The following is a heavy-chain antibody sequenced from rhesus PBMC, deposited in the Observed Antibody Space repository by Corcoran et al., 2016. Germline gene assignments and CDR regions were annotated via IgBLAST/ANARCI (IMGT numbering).Heavy chain of an antibody. CDR3: AKESIAAAAYYYGLDS. D-gene: IGHD6-25*01. Sequence: EVQLVQSGAEVKRPGESLKISCKTSGYSFTSYWISWVRQMPGKGLEWMGAIDPSDSDTLYSPSFQGQCIISAYKAISTAYLQWSSLKAADTATYYCAKESIAAAAYYYGLDSWGQGVVVTVSS. CDR1: GYSFTSYW. V-gene: IGHV5-2*01. CDR2: IDPSDSDT. J-gene: IGHJ6*01.